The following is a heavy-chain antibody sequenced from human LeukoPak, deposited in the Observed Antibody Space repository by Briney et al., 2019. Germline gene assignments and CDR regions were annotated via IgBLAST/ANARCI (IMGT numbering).Heavy chain of an antibody. V-gene: IGHV3-7*01. CDR3: AREVGTPQAFDI. J-gene: IGHJ3*02. CDR2: IKEDGTET. CDR1: GFMFSSNW. Sequence: GGSLRLSCAASGFMFSSNWMSWVRLAPGKGLEWVANIKEDGTETYYVDSVKGRFTISRDNAKNSLYLQMNSLKAEDTAIYYCAREVGTPQAFDIWGQGTMVTVSS. D-gene: IGHD1-26*01.